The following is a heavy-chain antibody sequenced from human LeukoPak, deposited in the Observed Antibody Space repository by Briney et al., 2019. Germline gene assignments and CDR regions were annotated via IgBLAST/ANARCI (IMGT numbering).Heavy chain of an antibody. Sequence: ASVKVSCKASGYVFVSNGISWVRRAPGQRLEWIGWINARNGATDYAQNFWGRATLTTDTSTSTAYMELRSLRSDDTAVYYCVRDQGVVRFDPWGQGTLVTVSS. CDR3: VRDQGVVRFDP. CDR2: INARNGAT. CDR1: GYVFVSNG. V-gene: IGHV1-18*01. D-gene: IGHD3-16*02. J-gene: IGHJ5*02.